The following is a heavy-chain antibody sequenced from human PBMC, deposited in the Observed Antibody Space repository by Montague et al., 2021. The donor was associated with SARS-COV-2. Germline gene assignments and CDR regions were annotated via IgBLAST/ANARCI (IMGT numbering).Heavy chain of an antibody. CDR2: IYYSGST. Sequence: SETLSLTCTVSGGSISSSTYYWGWIRQPPGKGLEWIGSIYYSGSTYYNPSLKSRVTISVDTSKNQFSLKPSSVTAADTAVYYCARHGWGWLRLLRPFDYWGQGTLV. V-gene: IGHV4-39*01. J-gene: IGHJ4*02. D-gene: IGHD5-12*01. CDR3: ARHGWGWLRLLRPFDY. CDR1: GGSISSSTYY.